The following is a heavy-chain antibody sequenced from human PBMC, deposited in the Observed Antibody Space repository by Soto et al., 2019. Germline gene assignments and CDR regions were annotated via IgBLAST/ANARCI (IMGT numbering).Heavy chain of an antibody. CDR2: MSYDGSNE. J-gene: IGHJ4*02. V-gene: IGHV3-30*18. D-gene: IGHD1-26*01. Sequence: QVQLVESGGGVVQPGRSLRLSCAASGLTFSHYAMHWLRQAPGKGLEWVALMSYDGSNECYADSVKGRFAISRDNSKNTLYLQMNCLRAEDTAVYYCAKDGSHNFDYWGQGTLVTVSS. CDR1: GLTFSHYA. CDR3: AKDGSHNFDY.